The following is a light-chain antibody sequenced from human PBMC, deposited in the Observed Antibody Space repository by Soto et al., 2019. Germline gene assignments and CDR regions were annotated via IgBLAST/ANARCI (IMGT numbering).Light chain of an antibody. V-gene: IGKV3-20*01. J-gene: IGKJ2*01. CDR2: GAS. Sequence: EIVLTQSPGTLPLSPGERATLSCRASQSVSSNYLVWYQQKPGQAPRPLIYGASSRATGIPAMFSGSGSGTDFTLTISRLEPEDFAVYYCQQYANSPFTFGQGTKLEIK. CDR3: QQYANSPFT. CDR1: QSVSSNY.